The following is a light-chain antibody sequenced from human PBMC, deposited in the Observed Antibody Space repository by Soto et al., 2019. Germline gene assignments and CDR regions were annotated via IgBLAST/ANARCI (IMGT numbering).Light chain of an antibody. CDR1: QRVLYSSIFKNY. J-gene: IGKJ1*01. CDR2: WAS. CDR3: QQYYSSPPWT. Sequence: DIVMTQSPDSLASSLGGRATINCRSSQRVLYSSIFKNYLAWYQQKPGQPPRLLIYWASTRESGVPDRFSGSGSGTDFTLTISNLQAEDVAVYFCQQYYSSPPWTFGQGTKVEIK. V-gene: IGKV4-1*01.